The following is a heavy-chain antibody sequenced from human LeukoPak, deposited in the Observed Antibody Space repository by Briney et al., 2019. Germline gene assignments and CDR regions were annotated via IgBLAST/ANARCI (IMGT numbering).Heavy chain of an antibody. CDR2: IYYSGST. CDR3: ARLKSISTYYYGSGSYVFDP. V-gene: IGHV4-39*01. J-gene: IGHJ5*02. CDR1: GDSISSSGYY. D-gene: IGHD3-10*01. Sequence: KPSETLSLTRTVSGDSISSSGYYWGWIRQSPGKGLEWIGSIYYSGSTYYNPSLKSRVTISVDTSKNQFSLKLSSVTAADTAVYYCARLKSISTYYYGSGSYVFDPWGQGTLVTVSS.